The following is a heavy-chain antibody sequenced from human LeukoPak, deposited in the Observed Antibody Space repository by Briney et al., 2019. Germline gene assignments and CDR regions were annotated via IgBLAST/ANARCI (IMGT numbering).Heavy chain of an antibody. CDR1: GFTFSNYW. Sequence: GGSLRLSCVASGFTFSNYWMSWVRQAPGKGLEWVANIKQDGSEKYYVDSVKGRFTISRDNAKNSLYLQMNSLRAEDTAVYYCARVLRYDNSGHDSFDIWGQGTMVTVSS. J-gene: IGHJ3*02. D-gene: IGHD3-22*01. CDR3: ARVLRYDNSGHDSFDI. CDR2: IKQDGSEK. V-gene: IGHV3-7*01.